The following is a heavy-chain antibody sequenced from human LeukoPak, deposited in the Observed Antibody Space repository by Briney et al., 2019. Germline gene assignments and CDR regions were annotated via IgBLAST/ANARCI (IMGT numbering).Heavy chain of an antibody. CDR3: AKDWSVAMTTPDH. Sequence: GGSLRLSCAASGFTFDDYAMHWVRQAPGKGLEWVSGISWNSGSIGYADSVKGRFTISRDNAKNSLYLQMNSLRAEDTALYYCAKDWSVAMTTPDHWGQGTLVTVSS. J-gene: IGHJ4*02. D-gene: IGHD3-22*01. V-gene: IGHV3-9*01. CDR1: GFTFDDYA. CDR2: ISWNSGSI.